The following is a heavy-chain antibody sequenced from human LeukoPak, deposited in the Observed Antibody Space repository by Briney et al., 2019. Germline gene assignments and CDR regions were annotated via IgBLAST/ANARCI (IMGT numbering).Heavy chain of an antibody. J-gene: IGHJ6*04. CDR1: GFSFSSYA. CDR3: AELGITMIGGV. Sequence: GGSPRLSCAASGFSFSSYAMSWVRQAPGKGLEWVSYISSSGSTIYYADSVKGRFTISRDNAKNSLYLQMNSLRAEDTAVYYCAELGITMIGGVWGKGTTVTISS. CDR2: ISSSGSTI. D-gene: IGHD3-10*02. V-gene: IGHV3-48*03.